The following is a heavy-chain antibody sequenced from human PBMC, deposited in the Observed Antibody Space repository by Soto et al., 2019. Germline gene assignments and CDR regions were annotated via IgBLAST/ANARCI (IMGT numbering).Heavy chain of an antibody. J-gene: IGHJ4*02. CDR3: AKGHIVVVVDATLDYFEY. CDR1: GFTFDDYA. V-gene: IGHV3-9*01. D-gene: IGHD2-15*01. CDR2: ISWNSGRI. Sequence: GGALTLSFAASGFTFDDYAMHWVRQAPGKXLEWVSGISWNSGRIGYAEYVKGRLTISRDKAKNSLYLQMNSLRAEDTALYYCAKGHIVVVVDATLDYFEYWGQGTLVTVYS.